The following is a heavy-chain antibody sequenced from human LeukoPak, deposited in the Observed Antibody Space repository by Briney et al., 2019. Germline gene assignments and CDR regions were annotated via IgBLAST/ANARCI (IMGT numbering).Heavy chain of an antibody. CDR1: GYTFTGYY. CDR3: ARDSGYCSSTTCYYFDY. J-gene: IGHJ4*02. CDR2: ISANSGGT. D-gene: IGHD2-2*01. Sequence: ASVKVSCKASGYTFTGYYMHWLRQAPGQGLEWMGWISANSGGTKYAQKFQGRVTMTRDTSISTAYMEVTSLRSDDTAMYYCARDSGYCSSTTCYYFDYWGQGTLVAVSS. V-gene: IGHV1-2*02.